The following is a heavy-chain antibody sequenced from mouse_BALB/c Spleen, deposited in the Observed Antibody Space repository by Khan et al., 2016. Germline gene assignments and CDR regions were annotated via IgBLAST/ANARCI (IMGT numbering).Heavy chain of an antibody. J-gene: IGHJ2*01. V-gene: IGHV1-77*01. CDR2: IYPGSGNT. CDR3: ARSVYYGSYFDY. CDR1: GYTFTDYY. D-gene: IGHD2-2*01. Sequence: QVQLQQSGAVLARPGASVKLSCKASGYTFTDYYINWVKQRTGQGLEWIGEIYPGSGNTYYNEKFKGKATLTADKSSSTAYMQLSSLTSEDSAVYFCARSVYYGSYFDYWGQGTTLTVSS.